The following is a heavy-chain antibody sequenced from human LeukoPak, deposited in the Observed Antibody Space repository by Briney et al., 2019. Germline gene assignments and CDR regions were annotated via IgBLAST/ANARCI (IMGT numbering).Heavy chain of an antibody. CDR2: IYYSGST. Sequence: SETLSLTCAVYGGSFSGYYWSWIRQPPGKGLEWIGSIYYSGSTYYNPSLKSRVTISVDTSKNQFSLKLNSVTATDTAVYYCARHYGPRGQGTLVTVSS. CDR1: GGSFSGYY. CDR3: ARHYGP. D-gene: IGHD3-16*01. J-gene: IGHJ4*02. V-gene: IGHV4-34*01.